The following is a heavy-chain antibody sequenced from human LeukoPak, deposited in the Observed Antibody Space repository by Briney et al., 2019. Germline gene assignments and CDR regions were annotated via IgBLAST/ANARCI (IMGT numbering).Heavy chain of an antibody. V-gene: IGHV1-69*05. J-gene: IGHJ5*02. Sequence: SVKVSCKASGGTFISYAISWVRQAPGQGREWMGGIIHIFGTANYAQKFQGRVTITTHESTSTAYMELRSLRSEDTAVYYCARYRAYCSGGSCYYNWFDPWGQGTLVTVSS. CDR1: GGTFISYA. CDR3: ARYRAYCSGGSCYYNWFDP. CDR2: IIHIFGTA. D-gene: IGHD2-15*01.